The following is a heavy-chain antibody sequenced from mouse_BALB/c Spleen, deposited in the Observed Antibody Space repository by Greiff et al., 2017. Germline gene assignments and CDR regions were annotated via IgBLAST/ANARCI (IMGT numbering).Heavy chain of an antibody. CDR3: ARSEYGNYFAY. CDR2: ISSGSSTI. V-gene: IGHV5-17*02. CDR1: GFTFSSFG. D-gene: IGHD2-10*02. J-gene: IGHJ3*01. Sequence: DVKLVESGGGLVQPGGSRKLSCAASGFTFSSFGMHWVRQAPEKGLEWVAYISSGSSTIYYADTVKGRFTISRDNPKNTLFLQMTSLRSEDTAMYYCARSEYGNYFAYWGQGTLVTVSA.